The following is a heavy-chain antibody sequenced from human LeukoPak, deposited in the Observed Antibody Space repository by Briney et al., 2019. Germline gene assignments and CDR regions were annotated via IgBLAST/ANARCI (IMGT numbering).Heavy chain of an antibody. V-gene: IGHV1-8*01. CDR1: GYTFSSYD. J-gene: IGHJ4*02. D-gene: IGHD6-6*01. Sequence: ASVKVSCKASGYTFSSYDINWVRQATGQGLEWLGWMNPNSGNTGYAQKFQGRVAMTRDTSISTAYKELSSLRSEDTAVYYCARTPPQIAARPVDYWGQGTLVTVSS. CDR3: ARTPPQIAARPVDY. CDR2: MNPNSGNT.